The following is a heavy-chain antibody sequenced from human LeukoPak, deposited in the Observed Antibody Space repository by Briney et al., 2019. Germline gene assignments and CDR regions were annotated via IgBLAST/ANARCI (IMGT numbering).Heavy chain of an antibody. D-gene: IGHD3-9*01. CDR2: IYYSGST. Sequence: PSETLSLTCTVSGGSISPYYWSWIRQPPGKGLEWLGDIYYSGSTNYNPSLKSRVTFSVDTSKNQFSLKLRSVTAADTAVYHCAGAQISNDILSGYSGEYYYYYYYVDVWGKGTTVTVSS. CDR1: GGSISPYY. V-gene: IGHV4-59*01. CDR3: AGAQISNDILSGYSGEYYYYYYYVDV. J-gene: IGHJ6*03.